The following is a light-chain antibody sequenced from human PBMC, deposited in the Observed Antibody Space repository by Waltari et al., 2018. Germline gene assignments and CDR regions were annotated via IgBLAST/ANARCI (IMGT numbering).Light chain of an antibody. V-gene: IGKV1-9*01. Sequence: DIQLTQSPSFLSASAGDRVTITCRASQGIRNYLVWYQQKSGEAPKLLIHAASSLQSGVPSRFSGSGSGTEFTLTISSLQPGDSATYYCQQVNGYPLTFGGGTKVEIK. CDR3: QQVNGYPLT. CDR2: AAS. CDR1: QGIRNY. J-gene: IGKJ4*01.